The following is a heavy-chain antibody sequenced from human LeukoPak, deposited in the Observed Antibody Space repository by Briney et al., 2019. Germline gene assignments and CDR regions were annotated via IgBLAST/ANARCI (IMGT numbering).Heavy chain of an antibody. D-gene: IGHD3-16*01. J-gene: IGHJ4*02. Sequence: ASVKVSCKSSVYTFTRYYMYWVRQAPGQGLEWMGIINPSGGSATYAQKFQGRVTMTRDTSTNTVYMELSSLRSEDTAVYYCVRYNDYVDYWGQGTLVTVSS. V-gene: IGHV1-46*01. CDR2: INPSGGSA. CDR1: VYTFTRYY. CDR3: VRYNDYVDY.